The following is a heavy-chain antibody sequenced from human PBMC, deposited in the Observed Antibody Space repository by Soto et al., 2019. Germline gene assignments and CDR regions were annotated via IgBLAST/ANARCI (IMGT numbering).Heavy chain of an antibody. CDR1: GYSFTSYW. CDR3: ARRWFGESPDYGMDV. V-gene: IGHV5-51*07. Sequence: GESLKISCKGSGYSFTSYWIGSVHQMPGKGLEWMGIIYPGDSDTRYSPSFQGQVTISADKSISTAYLQWSSLKASDTAMYYCARRWFGESPDYGMDVWGQGTMVTVSS. D-gene: IGHD3-10*01. CDR2: IYPGDSDT. J-gene: IGHJ6*02.